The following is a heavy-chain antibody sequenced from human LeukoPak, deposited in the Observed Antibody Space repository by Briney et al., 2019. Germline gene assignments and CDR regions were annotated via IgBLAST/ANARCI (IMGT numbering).Heavy chain of an antibody. Sequence: GGSLRLSCAASGFTFSSYEMNWVRQAPGKGLEWVSFISSSSDYIYYADSVKGRFTISRDKAKNSLYLQMNSLRAEDTAVYYCARDPVYYYDSSGTFFDYWGQGTLVTVSS. V-gene: IGHV3-21*01. CDR1: GFTFSSYE. CDR3: ARDPVYYYDSSGTFFDY. J-gene: IGHJ4*02. D-gene: IGHD3-22*01. CDR2: ISSSSDYI.